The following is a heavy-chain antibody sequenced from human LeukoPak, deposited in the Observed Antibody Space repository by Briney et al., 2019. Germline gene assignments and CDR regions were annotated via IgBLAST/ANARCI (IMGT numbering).Heavy chain of an antibody. J-gene: IGHJ3*01. Sequence: GGSLSLSCVASGFSLSRYTMHWVHQAPGKGLEWVSSISGSSNHIFSADALKGRFTISRHNGRNSLYLEMDSLGAGDTAVYYCAREGYFDSSRSNRTRISHDPFDFWGQGTMVTVSS. CDR3: AREGYFDSSRSNRTRISHDPFDF. D-gene: IGHD3-22*01. CDR2: ISGSSNHI. V-gene: IGHV3-21*03. CDR1: GFSLSRYT.